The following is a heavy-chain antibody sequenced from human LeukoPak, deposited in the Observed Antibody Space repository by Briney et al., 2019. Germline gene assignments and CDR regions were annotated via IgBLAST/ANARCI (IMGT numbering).Heavy chain of an antibody. CDR1: GYSFSTNW. Sequence: GESLKISCKGSGYSFSTNWIGWVRQMPGKGLEWMGIIYPGDSDTRYSPSFQGQVTISADKSISTAYLQWSSLKASDTAMYYCVRVLWTWALNYYYGMDVWGQGTTVTVSS. CDR3: VRVLWTWALNYYYGMDV. V-gene: IGHV5-51*01. D-gene: IGHD2-8*02. CDR2: IYPGDSDT. J-gene: IGHJ6*02.